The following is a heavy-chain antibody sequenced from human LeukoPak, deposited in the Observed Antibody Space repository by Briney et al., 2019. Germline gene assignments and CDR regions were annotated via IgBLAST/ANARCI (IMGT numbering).Heavy chain of an antibody. D-gene: IGHD6-19*01. V-gene: IGHV4-34*01. CDR3: ARHEWLVNNWFDP. J-gene: IGHJ5*02. CDR2: INHSGST. CDR1: GGSFSGYY. Sequence: PSETPSLTCAVYGGSFSGYYWSWIRQPPGKGLEWIGEINHSGSTNYNPSLKSRVTISVDTSKNQFSLKLSSVTAADTAVYYCARHEWLVNNWFDPWGQGTLVTVSS.